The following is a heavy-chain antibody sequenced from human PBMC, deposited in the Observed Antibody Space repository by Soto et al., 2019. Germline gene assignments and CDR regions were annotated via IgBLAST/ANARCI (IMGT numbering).Heavy chain of an antibody. CDR3: AKNQGVELVPLATVDWFDP. J-gene: IGHJ5*02. CDR1: GDSINSADYY. CDR2: IYYSRSD. Sequence: SETLSLTCTVSGDSINSADYYWSWLRQPPGKGLEWIGYIYYSRSDYYNPSLGRRATITIDTSRNQFSLNLMSVTAADTAVYHCAKNQGVELVPLATVDWFDPWGQGSVVTVSS. V-gene: IGHV4-30-4*01. D-gene: IGHD1-26*01.